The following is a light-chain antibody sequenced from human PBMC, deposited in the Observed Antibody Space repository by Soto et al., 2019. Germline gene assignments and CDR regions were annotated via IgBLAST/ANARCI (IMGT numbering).Light chain of an antibody. J-gene: IGLJ3*02. Sequence: QSALTQPPSASGSPGQSVTISCTGTSSDVGTYNYVSWYQHNPGKAPKLIIYEVTNRPSGVPDRFSGSKSGNTASLTVSGLQPEDEANYYCSSHAASGVFGGGTKLTVL. CDR1: SSDVGTYNY. CDR3: SSHAASGV. V-gene: IGLV2-8*01. CDR2: EVT.